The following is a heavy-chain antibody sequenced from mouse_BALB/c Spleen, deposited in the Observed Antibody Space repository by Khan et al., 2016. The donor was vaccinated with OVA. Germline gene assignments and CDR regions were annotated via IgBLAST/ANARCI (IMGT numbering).Heavy chain of an antibody. CDR2: IDPSDSFT. D-gene: IGHD1-1*01. Sequence: QVQLQQPGAELVKPGASVKLSCKASGYPLTSYWLHWVKQRPGQGLEWIGEIDPSDSFTNYNQKFKGKATVTVDKSSSTTYLQLSSQTSEDSAVYYCARSFHYGSITWFAYWGQGTLVTVAA. CDR1: GYPLTSYW. V-gene: IGHV1-69*02. CDR3: ARSFHYGSITWFAY. J-gene: IGHJ3*01.